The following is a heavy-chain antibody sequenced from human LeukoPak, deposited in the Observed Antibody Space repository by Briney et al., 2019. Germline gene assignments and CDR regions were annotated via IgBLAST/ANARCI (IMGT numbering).Heavy chain of an antibody. CDR2: IYYSGST. J-gene: IGHJ3*02. D-gene: IGHD3-10*01. Sequence: SETLSLTCTVSGGSISSGSYYWSWIRQSPGKGLEWIGYIYYSGSTNYNPSLKSRVTISVDTSKNQFSLKLSSVTAADTAVYYCARSTMVRGAITNDAFDIWGQGTMVTVSS. CDR1: GGSISSGSYY. CDR3: ARSTMVRGAITNDAFDI. V-gene: IGHV4-61*01.